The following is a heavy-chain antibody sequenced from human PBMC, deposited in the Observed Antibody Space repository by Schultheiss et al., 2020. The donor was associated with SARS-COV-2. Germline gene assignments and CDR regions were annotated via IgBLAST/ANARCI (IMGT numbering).Heavy chain of an antibody. D-gene: IGHD2-15*01. V-gene: IGHV4-39*07. J-gene: IGHJ3*02. CDR2: INHSGST. CDR1: GGSISSSSYY. CDR3: ARVIVATPGGSCHFDI. Sequence: SQTLSLTCTVSGGSISSSSYYWSWIRQPPGKGLEWIGEINHSGSTNYNPSLKSRVTISVDTSKNQFSLKLSSVTAADTAVYYCARVIVATPGGSCHFDIWGQGTTVTVSS.